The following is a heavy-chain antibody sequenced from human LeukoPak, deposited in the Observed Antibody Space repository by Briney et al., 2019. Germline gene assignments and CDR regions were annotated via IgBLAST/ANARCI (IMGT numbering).Heavy chain of an antibody. CDR1: GFTVGDYP. V-gene: IGHV3-49*03. Sequence: GGSLRLSCTASGFTVGDYPMSWFRQGPGQGLEWVGFIRSKANGGTTEYAASVKGRFSISRDDSKSTAYLQMNSLKTEDTAIYYCTRGQDSGWYAINDYWGQGTLVTVSS. CDR3: TRGQDSGWYAINDY. D-gene: IGHD6-19*01. CDR2: IRSKANGGTT. J-gene: IGHJ4*02.